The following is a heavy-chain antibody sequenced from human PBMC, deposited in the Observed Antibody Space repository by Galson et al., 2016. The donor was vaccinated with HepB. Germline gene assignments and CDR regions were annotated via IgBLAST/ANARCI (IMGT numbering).Heavy chain of an antibody. D-gene: IGHD2/OR15-2a*01. V-gene: IGHV3-21*06. CDR1: EFTFSSYS. Sequence: SLRLSCAASEFTFSSYSMNWVRQAPGKGLEWVSSISSNRNYIYYADSVKGRFTISRDNAKNSLYLQMNSLRVEDTAVYYCARDPYSMRVDVNDAFDIWGQGTTVTVSS. CDR2: ISSNRNYI. CDR3: ARDPYSMRVDVNDAFDI. J-gene: IGHJ3*02.